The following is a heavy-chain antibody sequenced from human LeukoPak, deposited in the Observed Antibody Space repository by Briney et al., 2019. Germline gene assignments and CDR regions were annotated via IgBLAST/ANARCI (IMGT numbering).Heavy chain of an antibody. CDR3: ARETYYYDSSGTAADF. CDR2: IKQDGSEK. D-gene: IGHD3-22*01. V-gene: IGHV3-7*04. Sequence: GGSLRLSCAASGXTFSSYWMSWVRQAPGKGLEWVANIKQDGSEKYYVESVKGRFTISRDNAKNSLYLQMNSLRAEDTGVYYCARETYYYDSSGTAADFWGQGALVTVSS. CDR1: GXTFSSYW. J-gene: IGHJ4*02.